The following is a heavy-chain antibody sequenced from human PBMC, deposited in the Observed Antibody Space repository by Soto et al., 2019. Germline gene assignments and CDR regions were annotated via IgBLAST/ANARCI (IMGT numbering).Heavy chain of an antibody. D-gene: IGHD2-2*01. CDR3: ARGNCSSPNCYSFSGYYGMDV. V-gene: IGHV4-4*07. CDR1: GGSISSYY. Sequence: SETLSLTCTVSGGSISSYYWSWIRQPAGKGLEWIGRIYTSGSTSYNPSLKSRVTTSLDTSKNQFSLKLTSVTAADTALYYCARGNCSSPNCYSFSGYYGMDVWGQGTTVTVSS. J-gene: IGHJ6*02. CDR2: IYTSGST.